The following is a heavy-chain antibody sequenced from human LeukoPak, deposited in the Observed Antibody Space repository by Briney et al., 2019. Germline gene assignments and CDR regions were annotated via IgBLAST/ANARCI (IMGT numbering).Heavy chain of an antibody. CDR1: GFTFSNFW. V-gene: IGHV3-7*01. D-gene: IGHD2-15*01. CDR3: ARFEDDGDYFDY. Sequence: GGSLRLSCAASGFTFSNFWMTWVRQAPGKGLEWVAIIKQDGSQKYYVDSVKGRFTISRDNAKNSLYLQVNSLRAEDTAVYYCARFEDDGDYFDYWGQGTLVTVSS. J-gene: IGHJ4*02. CDR2: IKQDGSQK.